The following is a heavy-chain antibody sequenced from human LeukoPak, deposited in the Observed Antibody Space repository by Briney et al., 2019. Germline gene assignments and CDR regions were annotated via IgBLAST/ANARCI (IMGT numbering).Heavy chain of an antibody. Sequence: GASVKVSCKASGYTFTSYGISWVRQAPGQGLEWMGWISAYNGNTNYAQKLQGRVTMTTDTSTSTAYMELRGLRSDDTAVYYCARVDDPLFFIAVAGIDSWGQGTLVTVSS. CDR1: GYTFTSYG. CDR3: ARVDDPLFFIAVAGIDS. J-gene: IGHJ4*02. V-gene: IGHV1-18*01. CDR2: ISAYNGNT. D-gene: IGHD6-19*01.